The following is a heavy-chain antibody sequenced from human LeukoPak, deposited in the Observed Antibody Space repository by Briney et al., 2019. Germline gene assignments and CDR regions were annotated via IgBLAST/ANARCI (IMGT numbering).Heavy chain of an antibody. V-gene: IGHV4-34*01. CDR3: ARVLRWYRLLYCHAFDI. Sequence: SETLSLTCAVYGGSFSGYYWSWIRQPPGKGLEWIGEINHSGSTNYNPSLKSRVTISVDTSKNQFSLKLSSVTAADTAVYYCARVLRWYRLLYCHAFDIWGQGTMVTVSS. D-gene: IGHD2-2*02. CDR2: INHSGST. CDR1: GGSFSGYY. J-gene: IGHJ3*02.